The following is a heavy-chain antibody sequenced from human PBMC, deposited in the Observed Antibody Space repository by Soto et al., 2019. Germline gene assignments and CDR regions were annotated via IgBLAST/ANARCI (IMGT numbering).Heavy chain of an antibody. Sequence: TLSLTCTVSGGSISSGDYYWSWIRQPPGKGLEWIGYIYYSGSTYYNPSLKSRVTISVDTSKNQFSLKLSSVTAADTAVYYCAREPMHTKAWGVSYYYYGMDVWGQGTTVTVSS. J-gene: IGHJ6*02. CDR3: AREPMHTKAWGVSYYYYGMDV. CDR1: GGSISSGDYY. V-gene: IGHV4-30-4*01. CDR2: IYYSGST. D-gene: IGHD2-8*01.